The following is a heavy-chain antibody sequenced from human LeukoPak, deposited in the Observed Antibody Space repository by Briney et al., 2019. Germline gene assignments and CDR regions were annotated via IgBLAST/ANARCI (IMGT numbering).Heavy chain of an antibody. CDR2: INSDGSST. D-gene: IGHD2-15*01. Sequence: GGSLRLSCAASGFTFSSYWMHWVRQAPGKGLVWVSRINSDGSSTSYADSVKGRFTISRDNVKNTLYLQMNSLRAEDTAVYYCARVYCSGGSCYVFDYWGQGTLVTVSS. V-gene: IGHV3-74*01. J-gene: IGHJ4*02. CDR1: GFTFSSYW. CDR3: ARVYCSGGSCYVFDY.